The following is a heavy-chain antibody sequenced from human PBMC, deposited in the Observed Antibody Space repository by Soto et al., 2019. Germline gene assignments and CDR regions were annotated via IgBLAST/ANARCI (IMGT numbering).Heavy chain of an antibody. V-gene: IGHV1-69*01. CDR1: GGSFSSNA. CDR3: APGGRGYSYGGGAPRNHCDY. Sequence: QVQLVQSGAEVKKPGSSVKVSCKASGGSFSSNAISWVRQARGQGLGWMGGILPIFATANYAQKFQGIVTITGDESTRTAYMELSSLIAEDTDVYYCAPGGRGYSYGGGAPRNHCDYRSQGTLVAVSS. CDR2: ILPIFATA. J-gene: IGHJ4*02. D-gene: IGHD5-18*01.